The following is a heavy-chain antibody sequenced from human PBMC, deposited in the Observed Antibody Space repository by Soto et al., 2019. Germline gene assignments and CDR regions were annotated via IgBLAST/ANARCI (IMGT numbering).Heavy chain of an antibody. V-gene: IGHV1-3*01. CDR3: ARSETDYSRFAY. J-gene: IGHJ4*02. Sequence: QVQLVQSGAEVKKPGASVKVSCKASGYTFTRNAIHWVRQAPGQRLEWIGRINAGNGDTKYSQMFQGRVTITRDTSASAAYMELSTLGSADTSIYDCARSETDYSRFAYWGQGTLVTVSS. D-gene: IGHD3-9*01. CDR2: INAGNGDT. CDR1: GYTFTRNA.